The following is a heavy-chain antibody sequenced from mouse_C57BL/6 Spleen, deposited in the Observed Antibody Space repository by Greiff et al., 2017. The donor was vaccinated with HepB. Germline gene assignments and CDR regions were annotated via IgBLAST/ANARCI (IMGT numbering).Heavy chain of an antibody. CDR3: ARRGYYDYDGDYFDY. V-gene: IGHV1-22*01. CDR2: INPNNGGT. Sequence: VQLQQSGPELVKPGASVKMSCKASGYTFTDYNMHWVKQSHGKSLEWIGYINPNNGGTSYNQKFKGKATLTVNKSSSTAYMELRSLTSEDSAVYYCARRGYYDYDGDYFDYWGQGTTLTVSA. CDR1: GYTFTDYN. D-gene: IGHD2-4*01. J-gene: IGHJ2*01.